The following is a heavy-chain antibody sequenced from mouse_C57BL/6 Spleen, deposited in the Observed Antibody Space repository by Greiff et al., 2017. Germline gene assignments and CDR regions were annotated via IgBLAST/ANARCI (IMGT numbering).Heavy chain of an antibody. D-gene: IGHD1-1*01. CDR1: GFSLTSYG. J-gene: IGHJ4*01. V-gene: IGHV2-2*01. Sequence: QVQLQQSGPGLVQPSQSLSITCTVSGFSLTSYGVHWVRQSPGKGLEWLGVIWSGGSTDYNAAFISRLSISKDNSKSQVFFKMNSLQADDTAIYYCARAFITTVGADAMDYWGQGTSVTVSS. CDR3: ARAFITTVGADAMDY. CDR2: IWSGGST.